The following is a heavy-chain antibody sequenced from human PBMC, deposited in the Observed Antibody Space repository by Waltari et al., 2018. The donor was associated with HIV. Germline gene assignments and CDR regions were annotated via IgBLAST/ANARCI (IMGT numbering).Heavy chain of an antibody. CDR3: AHSRALKPGPSDSGSYEGAFDD. J-gene: IGHJ4*02. Sequence: QITLKESGPTLVKPTQTLTLTCTFTGFSLSTSGVGVGWIRQPPGKALEWLALIYWDDDKRHSPSLKSRLTSHKDTTKNQLGLTMTNRDHVYTATYYCAHSRALKPGPSDSGSYEGAFDDWGQGTLVTVSS. CDR2: IYWDDDK. D-gene: IGHD1-26*01. CDR1: GFSLSTSGVG. V-gene: IGHV2-5*02.